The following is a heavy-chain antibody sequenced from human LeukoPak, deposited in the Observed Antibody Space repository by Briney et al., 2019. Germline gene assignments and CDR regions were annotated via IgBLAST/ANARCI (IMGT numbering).Heavy chain of an antibody. CDR1: GYTFTSYD. CDR2: MNPNSGNT. Sequence: ASVKVSCKASGYTFTSYDINWVRQATGQGLEWMGWMNPNSGNTGYAQKFQGRVTITRNTSISTAYMELSSLRSEDTAVYYCARDYFEVRLGELSYYYYYMDVWGKGTTVTVSS. J-gene: IGHJ6*03. D-gene: IGHD3-16*02. V-gene: IGHV1-8*03. CDR3: ARDYFEVRLGELSYYYYYMDV.